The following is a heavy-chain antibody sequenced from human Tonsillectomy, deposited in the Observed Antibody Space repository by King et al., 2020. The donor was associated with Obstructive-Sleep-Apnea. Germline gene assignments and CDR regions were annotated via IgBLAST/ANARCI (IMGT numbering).Heavy chain of an antibody. CDR1: GYTFTGYY. CDR2: INPNSGGT. D-gene: IGHD3-10*01. Sequence: VQLVESGAEVKKPGASVKVSCKASGYTFTGYYIHWVRQAPGQGLEWMGYINPNSGGTKFAQKFHGRVTMTRDTSISTAYMELRRLRSDDTAVYYCAFSVRGFTDIDPWGQGTLVTVSS. J-gene: IGHJ5*02. CDR3: AFSVRGFTDIDP. V-gene: IGHV1-2*02.